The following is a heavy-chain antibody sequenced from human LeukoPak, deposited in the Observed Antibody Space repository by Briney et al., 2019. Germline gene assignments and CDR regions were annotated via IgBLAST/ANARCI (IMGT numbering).Heavy chain of an antibody. CDR2: INPNSGGT. CDR1: GYTFTGYY. Sequence: ASVEVSCKASGYTFTGYYMHWVRQAPGQGGEWMGWINPNSGGTNYAQKFQGWVTMTRDTSISTAYMELSRLRSDDTAVYYCARDQGKWIQLWSFDYWGQGTLVTVSS. D-gene: IGHD5-18*01. CDR3: ARDQGKWIQLWSFDY. J-gene: IGHJ4*02. V-gene: IGHV1-2*04.